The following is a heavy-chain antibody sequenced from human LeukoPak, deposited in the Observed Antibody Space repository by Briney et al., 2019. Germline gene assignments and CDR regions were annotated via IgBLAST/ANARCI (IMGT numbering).Heavy chain of an antibody. Sequence: SVKVSCKASGGTFSSYAISWVRQAPGQGLEWMGGIIPIFGTANYAQKFQGRVTITADKSTSTAYMELSSLRSEDTAVYYCARATTMVRGVIIYYYYYYMDVWGKGTTVTTSS. CDR1: GGTFSSYA. CDR2: IIPIFGTA. CDR3: ARATTMVRGVIIYYYYYYMDV. V-gene: IGHV1-69*06. J-gene: IGHJ6*03. D-gene: IGHD3-10*01.